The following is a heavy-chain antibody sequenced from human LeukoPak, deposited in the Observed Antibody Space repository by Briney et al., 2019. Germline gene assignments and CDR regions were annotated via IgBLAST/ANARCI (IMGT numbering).Heavy chain of an antibody. CDR2: INPSGGTT. CDR3: AREGELELAFDY. J-gene: IGHJ4*02. Sequence: GASVKVSCKTSGYTFTSYYMHWVRQAPGQGLEWMGIINPSGGTTSYAQKFQGRVTMTRDTSISTAYMELSRLRSDDTAVYYCAREGELELAFDYWGQGTLVTVSS. D-gene: IGHD1-7*01. V-gene: IGHV1-46*01. CDR1: GYTFTSYY.